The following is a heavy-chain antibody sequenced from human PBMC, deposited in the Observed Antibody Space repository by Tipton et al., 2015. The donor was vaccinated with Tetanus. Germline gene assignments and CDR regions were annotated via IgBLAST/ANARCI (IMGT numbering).Heavy chain of an antibody. CDR3: AREADCSGGSCFSGDFDN. D-gene: IGHD2-15*01. Sequence: SLRLSCAASGFIFSDYYMSWIRQAPGKGLEWVSYITSGNFTNYADSVKGRFTISRDNAKNSLYLQMNGLTAEDTAIYYCAREADCSGGSCFSGDFDNWGQGTQVTVSS. V-gene: IGHV3-11*06. J-gene: IGHJ4*02. CDR1: GFIFSDYY. CDR2: ITSGNFT.